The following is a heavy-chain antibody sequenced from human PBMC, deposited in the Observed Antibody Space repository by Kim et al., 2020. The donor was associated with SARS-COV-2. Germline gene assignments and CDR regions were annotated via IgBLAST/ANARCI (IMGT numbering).Heavy chain of an antibody. J-gene: IGHJ4*02. CDR2: INHSGST. Sequence: SETLSLTCAVYGGSFSGYYWSWIRQPPGKGLEWIGEINHSGSTNYNPSLKSRVTISVDTSKNQFSLKLSSVTAADTAVYYCARASSPGGSGPPFDYWGQGTLVTVSS. D-gene: IGHD6-25*01. CDR3: ARASSPGGSGPPFDY. V-gene: IGHV4-34*01. CDR1: GGSFSGYY.